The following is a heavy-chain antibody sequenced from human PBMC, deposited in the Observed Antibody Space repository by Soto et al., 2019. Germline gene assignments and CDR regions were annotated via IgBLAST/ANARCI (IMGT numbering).Heavy chain of an antibody. Sequence: QPGGSLRLSCAASGFTFSSYGMHWVRQAPGKGLEWVAVIWYDGSNKYYADSVKGRFTISRDNSKNTLYLQMNSLRAEDTAVYYCARAVIAATNWFDPWGQGTLVTV. V-gene: IGHV3-33*01. CDR2: IWYDGSNK. D-gene: IGHD6-13*01. CDR3: ARAVIAATNWFDP. J-gene: IGHJ5*02. CDR1: GFTFSSYG.